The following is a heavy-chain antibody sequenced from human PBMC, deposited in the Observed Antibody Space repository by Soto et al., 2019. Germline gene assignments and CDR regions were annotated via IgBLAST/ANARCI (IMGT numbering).Heavy chain of an antibody. CDR3: ARRYYDTLTGLPYAFDY. J-gene: IGHJ4*02. CDR1: GFSLSTSGMG. V-gene: IGHV2-5*02. Sequence: QVTLKEAGPTLLKPTQTLTLTCTFSGFSLSTSGMGVGWIRQPPGKALEWLALIYWDDDRRHSPSLKSSLTINEHTSKNTVVLTMTNVEPVDTATYDCARRYYDTLTGLPYAFDYWGQGTLVTVSS. CDR2: IYWDDDR. D-gene: IGHD3-9*01.